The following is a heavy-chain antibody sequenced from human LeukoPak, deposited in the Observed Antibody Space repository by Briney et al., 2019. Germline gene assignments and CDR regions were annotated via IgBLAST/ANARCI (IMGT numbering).Heavy chain of an antibody. D-gene: IGHD2-2*01. J-gene: IGHJ4*02. CDR1: GGSISSYH. CDR3: AGVVPAANAGSYVDY. CDR2: IYTSGST. V-gene: IGHV4-4*07. Sequence: SETLSLTCTVSGGSISSYHWSWIRQPAGKGLEWIGRIYTSGSTNYNPSLKSRVTTSVDTSKNQFSLKLSSVTAADTAVYYCAGVVPAANAGSYVDYWGQGTLVTVSS.